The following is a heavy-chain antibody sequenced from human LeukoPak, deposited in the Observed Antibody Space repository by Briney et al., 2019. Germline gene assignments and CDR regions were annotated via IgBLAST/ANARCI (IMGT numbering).Heavy chain of an antibody. V-gene: IGHV3-21*01. CDR2: ISSSSSNI. CDR3: ARRSGFREGYYYYPMDV. CDR1: GFTLSSYS. D-gene: IGHD3-10*01. Sequence: GGSLRLSCAVSGFTLSSYSMNWVRQAPGKGLEWVSSISSSSSNIYFADSVKGRFTISRDNAKNSVYLQMNSLRAGDTAVYYCARRSGFREGYYYYPMDVWGKGTTVTVSS. J-gene: IGHJ6*04.